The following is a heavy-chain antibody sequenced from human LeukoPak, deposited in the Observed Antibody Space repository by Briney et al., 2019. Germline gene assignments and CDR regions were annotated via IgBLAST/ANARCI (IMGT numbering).Heavy chain of an antibody. CDR1: GYTFTSYD. J-gene: IGHJ4*02. Sequence: ASVKVSCKASGYTFTSYDINWVRQAAGQGLEWMGWMNPNSGNTGYAQKFQGRVTMTRDTSISTAYMELSSLTSEDTAVYYCARNLEAALYDYWGQGTRSPSPQ. V-gene: IGHV1-8*01. CDR3: ARNLEAALYDY. CDR2: MNPNSGNT. D-gene: IGHD2-15*01.